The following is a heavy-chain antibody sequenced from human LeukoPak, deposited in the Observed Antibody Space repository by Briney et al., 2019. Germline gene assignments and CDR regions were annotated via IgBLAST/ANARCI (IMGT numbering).Heavy chain of an antibody. Sequence: PGRSLRLSCAASGFTFSSYGMHWVRQAPGKGLEWVAVISYDGSNKYYADSVKGRFTISRDNAKNTLYLQMNSLRAEDTAVYYCAKDSGSGGATPGDYWGQGTLVTVSS. CDR3: AKDSGSGGATPGDY. J-gene: IGHJ4*02. CDR2: ISYDGSNK. D-gene: IGHD1-26*01. V-gene: IGHV3-30*18. CDR1: GFTFSSYG.